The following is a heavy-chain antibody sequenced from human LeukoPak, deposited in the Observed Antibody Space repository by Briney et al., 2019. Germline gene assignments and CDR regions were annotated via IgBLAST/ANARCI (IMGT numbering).Heavy chain of an antibody. CDR2: IYSGGST. CDR3: ARVHDSSGYYPYYFDY. D-gene: IGHD3-22*01. Sequence: GGSLRLSCAASGFTFDDYGMSWVRQAPGKGLEWVSVIYSGGSTYYADSVKGRFTISRDNSKNTLYLQMNSLRAEDTAVYYCARVHDSSGYYPYYFDYWGQGTLVTVSS. CDR1: GFTFDDYG. V-gene: IGHV3-53*01. J-gene: IGHJ4*02.